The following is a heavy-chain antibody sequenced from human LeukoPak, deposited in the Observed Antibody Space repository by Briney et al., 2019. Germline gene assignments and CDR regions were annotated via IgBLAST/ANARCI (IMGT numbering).Heavy chain of an antibody. CDR3: ARGSSGWYGLLDY. Sequence: PSETLSLTCTVSGGSISSGSYYWSWIRPPAGKGLEWIGRIYTSGSTNYNPSLKSRVTISVDTSKNQFSLKLSSVTAADTAVYYCARGSSGWYGLLDYWGQGTLVTVSS. CDR1: GGSISSGSYY. V-gene: IGHV4-61*02. D-gene: IGHD6-19*01. CDR2: IYTSGST. J-gene: IGHJ4*02.